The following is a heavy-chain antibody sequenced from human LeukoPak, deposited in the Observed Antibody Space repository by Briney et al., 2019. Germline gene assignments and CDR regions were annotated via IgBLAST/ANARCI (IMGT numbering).Heavy chain of an antibody. CDR3: ARGGGAVRY. CDR1: GGSFSGYY. V-gene: IGHV4-34*01. Sequence: SETLSLTCAVYGGSFSGYYWSWIRQPPGKGLEWIGEINHSGSTNYNPSLKRRVTISVDTSKNQITLKLSHVTAADTDVASCARGGGAVRYWGQGTLVTVSS. D-gene: IGHD3-10*02. J-gene: IGHJ4*02. CDR2: INHSGST.